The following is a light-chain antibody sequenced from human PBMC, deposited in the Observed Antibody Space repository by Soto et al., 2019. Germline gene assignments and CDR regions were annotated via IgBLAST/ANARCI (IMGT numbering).Light chain of an antibody. Sequence: QSALAQPASVSGSPGQSITISCTVTSSDVGGYNSVSWYQQHPGKAPKLVIYEVTNRPSGISNRFSGSKSGNTASLTISGLQAEDEADYYCSSYTSSSTRVFGTGTKVTVL. CDR1: SSDVGGYNS. CDR3: SSYTSSSTRV. V-gene: IGLV2-14*01. CDR2: EVT. J-gene: IGLJ1*01.